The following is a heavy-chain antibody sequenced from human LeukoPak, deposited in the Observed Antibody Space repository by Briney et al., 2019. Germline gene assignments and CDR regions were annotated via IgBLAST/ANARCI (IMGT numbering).Heavy chain of an antibody. D-gene: IGHD3-22*01. Sequence: GGSLRLSCAASGFTFDDYAMPWVRQAPGKGLEWVSGISWNSGSIGYADSVKGRFTISRDNAKNSLYLQMNSLRAEDTALYYCAKGDYYDSSGYAPFDYWGQGTLVTVSS. CDR2: ISWNSGSI. CDR1: GFTFDDYA. J-gene: IGHJ4*02. CDR3: AKGDYYDSSGYAPFDY. V-gene: IGHV3-9*01.